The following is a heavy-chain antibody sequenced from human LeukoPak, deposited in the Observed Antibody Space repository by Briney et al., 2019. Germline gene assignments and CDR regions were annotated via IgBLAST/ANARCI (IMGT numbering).Heavy chain of an antibody. CDR2: ISSSGSTI. J-gene: IGHJ6*04. D-gene: IGHD3-10*02. CDR3: AELGITMIGGV. Sequence: GGSLRLPCVASGFTFSSYEMNWVRQAPGKGLEWVSYISSSGSTIYYADSVKGRFTISRDNAKNSLYLQMNSLRAEDTAVYYCAELGITMIGGVWGKGTTVTISS. CDR1: GFTFSSYE. V-gene: IGHV3-48*03.